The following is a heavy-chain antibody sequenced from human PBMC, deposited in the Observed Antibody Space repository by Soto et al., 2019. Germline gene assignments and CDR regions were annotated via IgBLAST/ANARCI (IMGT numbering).Heavy chain of an antibody. J-gene: IGHJ4*02. CDR2: IKYSGTT. Sequence: QLQLQESGPGLVKPSETLSLTCTVSGASISSSAYYWGWIRQPPGKGLERIGTIKYSGTTYYNPSLKSRITISVDTSKKQFSLKLNSVTAADTAVYHCARLRAVAGTMGYFDYWGQGTLVTVSS. CDR1: GASISSSAYY. CDR3: ARLRAVAGTMGYFDY. V-gene: IGHV4-39*01. D-gene: IGHD6-19*01.